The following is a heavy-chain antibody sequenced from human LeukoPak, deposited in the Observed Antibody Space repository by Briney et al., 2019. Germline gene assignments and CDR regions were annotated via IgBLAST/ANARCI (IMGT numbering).Heavy chain of an antibody. Sequence: SVKVFCKASGGTFSRFAVSWVRQAPGQGLEWMGRIIPILGIANYAQKFQGRVTITADKSTSTAYMELSSLRSEDTAVYYCARDGVIRSGSYYVDYWGQGTLVTVSS. CDR2: IIPILGIA. CDR1: GGTFSRFA. D-gene: IGHD1-26*01. V-gene: IGHV1-69*04. J-gene: IGHJ4*02. CDR3: ARDGVIRSGSYYVDY.